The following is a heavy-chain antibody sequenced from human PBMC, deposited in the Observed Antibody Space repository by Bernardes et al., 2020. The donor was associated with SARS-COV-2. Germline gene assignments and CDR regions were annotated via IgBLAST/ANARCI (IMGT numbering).Heavy chain of an antibody. D-gene: IGHD2-15*01. CDR1: GFIFTTYS. J-gene: IGHJ4*02. CDR2: ISSGGDTI. CDR3: ARGWRENSFDY. V-gene: IGHV3-48*01. Sequence: GGSLRLSCVGSGFIFTTYSMSWVSQAPGKGLEWLLFISSGGDTIHDADSVRGRFTVSRDDAKNSVYLQMNSLRAEDTAVYYCARGWRENSFDYWGQGALVTVSS.